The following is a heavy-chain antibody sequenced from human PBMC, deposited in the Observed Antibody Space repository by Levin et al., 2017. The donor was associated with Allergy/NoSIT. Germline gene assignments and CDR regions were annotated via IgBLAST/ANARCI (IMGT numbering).Heavy chain of an antibody. CDR2: INTSGGST. CDR1: GFTFSSYA. Sequence: AGGSLRLSCAASGFTFSSYAMSWVRQAPGKGLEWVSVINTSGGSTYYADSVKGRFTISRDNSKNTLYLQMNTLRVEDTAVYYCAISSGWFRPTGAFDYWGQGTLVTVSS. CDR3: AISSGWFRPTGAFDY. J-gene: IGHJ4*02. V-gene: IGHV3-23*01. D-gene: IGHD6-19*01.